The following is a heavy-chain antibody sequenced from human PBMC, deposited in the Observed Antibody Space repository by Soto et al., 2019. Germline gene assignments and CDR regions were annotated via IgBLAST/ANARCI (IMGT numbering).Heavy chain of an antibody. J-gene: IGHJ5*02. CDR3: ARDSRPIRFLEWLSYNWFDP. CDR1: GYTFINYY. CDR2: ISPKSGGT. Sequence: ASVKVSCKASGYTFINYYMHWVRQAPGQGFEWMGRISPKSGGTNYAQKFQGRVSMTWDTSLKTAYMELSSLMSEDTAVYYCARDSRPIRFLEWLSYNWFDPWGQGTLVTVSS. V-gene: IGHV1-2*02. D-gene: IGHD3-3*01.